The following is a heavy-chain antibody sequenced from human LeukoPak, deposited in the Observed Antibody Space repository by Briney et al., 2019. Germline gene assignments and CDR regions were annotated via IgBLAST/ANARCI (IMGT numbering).Heavy chain of an antibody. V-gene: IGHV4-59*01. CDR3: AREEVYGYSYGYGY. Sequence: PSETLSLTCTVSGGSISSYYWSWLRQPPGKGLEWIGYIYYSGSTNYNPSLKSRVTISVDTSKNQFSLKLSSVTAADTAVYYCAREEVYGYSYGYGYWGQGTLVTVSS. CDR2: IYYSGST. D-gene: IGHD5-18*01. CDR1: GGSISSYY. J-gene: IGHJ4*02.